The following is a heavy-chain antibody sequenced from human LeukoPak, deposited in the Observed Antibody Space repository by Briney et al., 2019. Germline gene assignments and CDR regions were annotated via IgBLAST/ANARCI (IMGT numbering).Heavy chain of an antibody. CDR3: ASQDIAYWDGACGY. Sequence: SVSLTRTFSGGSHSSCDYYWSWIRQPPGKGLEWIGYICYSVTTYYNPFLRSRVTISLDTSKNHCALNLSPGTAADTAVYYCASQDIAYWDGACGYWGQGTLVTVSS. CDR2: ICYSVTT. D-gene: IGHD2-21*02. V-gene: IGHV4-30-4*08. CDR1: GGSHSSCDYY. J-gene: IGHJ4*02.